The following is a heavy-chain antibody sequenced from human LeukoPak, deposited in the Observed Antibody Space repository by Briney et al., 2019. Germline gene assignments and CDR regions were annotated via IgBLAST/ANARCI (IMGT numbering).Heavy chain of an antibody. CDR3: AKDIAGFGESPPYF. D-gene: IGHD3-10*01. CDR1: GFSVSNSY. V-gene: IGHV3-66*02. CDR2: LFSGGNS. J-gene: IGHJ4*02. Sequence: GGSLRLSCAASGFSVSNSYMSWVRQAPGKGLEWVSVLFSGGNSYYADSVKGRFTISRDNSKNTLYLQMNSLRAEDTAVYYCAKDIAGFGESPPYFWGQGTLVTVSS.